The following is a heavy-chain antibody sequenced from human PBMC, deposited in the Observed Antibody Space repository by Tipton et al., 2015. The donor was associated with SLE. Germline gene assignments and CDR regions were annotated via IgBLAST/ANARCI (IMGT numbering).Heavy chain of an antibody. CDR1: GGSISSGGYY. CDR3: AGGEWAYNWFDP. Sequence: TLSLTCTVSGGSISSGGYYWSWIRQHPGKGLEWIGYIYYSGSTYYNPSLKSRVTISVDTSKNQFSLKLSSVTAADTAVYYCAGGEWAYNWFDPWGQGTLVTVSS. D-gene: IGHD3-10*01. J-gene: IGHJ5*02. CDR2: IYYSGST. V-gene: IGHV4-31*03.